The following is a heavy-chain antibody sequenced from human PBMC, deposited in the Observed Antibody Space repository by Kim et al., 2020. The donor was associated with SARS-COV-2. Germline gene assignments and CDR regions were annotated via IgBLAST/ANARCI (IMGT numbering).Heavy chain of an antibody. CDR3: ARPRRDTERGAFDI. Sequence: SETLSLTCTVSGGSISSSSYYWGWIRQPPGKGLEWIGSIYYSGSTYYNPSLKSRVTISVDTSKNQFSLKLSSVTAADTAVYYCARPRRDTERGAFDIWGQGTMVTVSS. V-gene: IGHV4-39*01. D-gene: IGHD1-1*01. CDR1: GGSISSSSYY. CDR2: IYYSGST. J-gene: IGHJ3*02.